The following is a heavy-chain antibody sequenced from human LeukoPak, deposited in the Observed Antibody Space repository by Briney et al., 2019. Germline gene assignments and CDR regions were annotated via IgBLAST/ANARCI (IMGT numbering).Heavy chain of an antibody. CDR1: GYTFTGYY. V-gene: IGHV1-2*02. CDR2: INPNSGGT. J-gene: IGHJ4*02. CDR3: AREDCSGGSCYSGVDY. D-gene: IGHD2-15*01. Sequence: ASVKVSCKAPGYTFTGYYMHWVRQAPGQGLEWMGWINPNSGGTNYAQKFQGRVTMTRDTSISTAYMELSRLRSDDTAVYYCAREDCSGGSCYSGVDYWGQGTLVTVSS.